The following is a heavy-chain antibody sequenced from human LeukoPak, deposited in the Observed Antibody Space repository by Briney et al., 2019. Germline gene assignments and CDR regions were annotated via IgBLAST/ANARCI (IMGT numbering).Heavy chain of an antibody. V-gene: IGHV4-34*01. Sequence: SETLSLTCAVYGGSFSGYYWSWIRQPPGKGLEWIGEINHSGSTNYNPSLKSRVTISVDTSKNQFSLKLSSATAADTAVYYCASSWVVPAALNLGTYYYYGMDVWGKGTTVTVSS. D-gene: IGHD2-2*01. CDR3: ASSWVVPAALNLGTYYYYGMDV. CDR2: INHSGST. CDR1: GGSFSGYY. J-gene: IGHJ6*04.